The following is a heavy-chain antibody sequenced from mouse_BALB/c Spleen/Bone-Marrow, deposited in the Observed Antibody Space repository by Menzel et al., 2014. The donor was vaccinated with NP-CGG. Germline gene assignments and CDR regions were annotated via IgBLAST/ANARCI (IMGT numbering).Heavy chain of an antibody. D-gene: IGHD1-2*01. Sequence: EVQLQQSGAELVKPGASVKLSCTASGFNIKDTYMHWVKQRPEQGLEWIGRIDPANGNTKYDPKFQGKATITADTSSNTAYLQLSSLTSEDTAVYYCARYGMTTATPYWGQGTLVTVSS. J-gene: IGHJ3*01. V-gene: IGHV14-3*02. CDR1: GFNIKDTY. CDR3: ARYGMTTATPY. CDR2: IDPANGNT.